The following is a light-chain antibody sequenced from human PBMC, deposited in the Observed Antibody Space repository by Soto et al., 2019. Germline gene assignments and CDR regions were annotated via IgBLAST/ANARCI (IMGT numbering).Light chain of an antibody. Sequence: ELVMTQSPATPSVSPGERATLSCRASQSVSSNLAWYQQKHCQVPSLLIYGASTRATGTPTRFSGSGYGTEFPLSNSDLQSEDFAVYSCQQYNNWPPWSFGQGTKVDIE. CDR3: QQYNNWPPWS. CDR2: GAS. J-gene: IGKJ1*01. V-gene: IGKV3-15*01. CDR1: QSVSSN.